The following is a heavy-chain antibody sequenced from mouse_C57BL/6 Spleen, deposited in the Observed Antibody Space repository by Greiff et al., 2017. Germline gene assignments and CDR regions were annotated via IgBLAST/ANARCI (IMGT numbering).Heavy chain of an antibody. CDR1: GFSLSTFGMG. CDR2: IWWDDEK. Sequence: QVTLKVSGPGILQPSQTLRLTCSSSGFSLSTFGMGVGWIRQPSGKGLEWLAHIWWDDEKYYNPALKSRLTLSKDTSKNQVFLKIANVDTADTSTYYCARIGYYGSSYGYFDVWGTGTTVTVSS. CDR3: ARIGYYGSSYGYFDV. V-gene: IGHV8-8*01. J-gene: IGHJ1*03. D-gene: IGHD1-1*01.